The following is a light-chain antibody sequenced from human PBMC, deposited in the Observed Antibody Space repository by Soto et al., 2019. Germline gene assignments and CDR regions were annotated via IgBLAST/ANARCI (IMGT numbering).Light chain of an antibody. J-gene: IGLJ1*01. V-gene: IGLV2-11*01. CDR2: DVT. CDR3: CSYAGNSYV. CDR1: SIDVGGYKY. Sequence: QSALTQPRSVSGSSGQSVTISCTGTSIDVGGYKYVSWYQHHPDKAPKVIIYDVTKRPSGVPDRFSGSKSGNTASLTISGLQAEDEADYYCCSYAGNSYVFGTGTKVTVL.